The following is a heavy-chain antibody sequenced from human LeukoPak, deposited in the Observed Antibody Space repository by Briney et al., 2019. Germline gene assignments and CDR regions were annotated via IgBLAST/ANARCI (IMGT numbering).Heavy chain of an antibody. Sequence: PSETLSLTCSVSGGSVTTSSYYWGRVRQPPGKGLEWIGSMSHSGTTWYSPSLKSRVTISADTSSNQFSLRLASVTATDTAVYYCASRGLYGYFTSWGQGTLVTVSS. CDR1: GGSVTTSSYY. J-gene: IGHJ4*02. D-gene: IGHD3-10*01. CDR2: MSHSGTT. CDR3: ASRGLYGYFTS. V-gene: IGHV4-39*01.